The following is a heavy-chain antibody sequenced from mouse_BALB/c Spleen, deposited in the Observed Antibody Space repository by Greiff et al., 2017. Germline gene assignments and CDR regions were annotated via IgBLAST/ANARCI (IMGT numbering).Heavy chain of an antibody. Sequence: EVKLVESGGGLVKPGGSLKLSCAASGFTFSSYAMSWVRQSPEKRLEWVAEISSGGSYTYYPDTVTGRFTISRDNAMNTLYLEMSSLRSEDTAMYYCARDGYYLYAMDYWGQGTSVTVSS. D-gene: IGHD2-3*01. J-gene: IGHJ4*01. CDR2: ISSGGSYT. CDR3: ARDGYYLYAMDY. V-gene: IGHV5-9-4*01. CDR1: GFTFSSYA.